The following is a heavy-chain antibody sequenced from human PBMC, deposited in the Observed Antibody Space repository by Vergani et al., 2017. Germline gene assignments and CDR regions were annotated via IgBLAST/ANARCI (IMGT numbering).Heavy chain of an antibody. CDR1: GFTFSSYA. D-gene: IGHD1-26*01. J-gene: IGHJ1*01. CDR3: AKDPGSYSEYFHH. V-gene: IGHV3-23*01. CDR2: ISGSGGST. Sequence: EVQLLESGGGLVQPGGSLRLSCAASGFTFSSYAMSWVRQAPGKGLQWVSAISGSGGSTYHADSVKGRFTISIDNSKNTLFLQMNSLRAEDTAVYYCAKDPGSYSEYFHHWGQGTLVTVSS.